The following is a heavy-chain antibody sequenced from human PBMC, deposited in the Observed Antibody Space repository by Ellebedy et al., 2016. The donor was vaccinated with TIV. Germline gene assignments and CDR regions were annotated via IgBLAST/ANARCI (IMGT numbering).Heavy chain of an antibody. CDR2: ISSSSSTI. V-gene: IGHV3-48*04. CDR1: GFTFSSYS. Sequence: GESLKISCASPGFTFSSYSMNWVRQAPGKGLEWVSYISSSSSTIYYADSVKGRFTISRDNAKNSLYLQMNSLRAEDTAVYYCARKVPAPTTVPPNWYFDLWGRGTLVTVSS. D-gene: IGHD4-17*01. J-gene: IGHJ2*01. CDR3: ARKVPAPTTVPPNWYFDL.